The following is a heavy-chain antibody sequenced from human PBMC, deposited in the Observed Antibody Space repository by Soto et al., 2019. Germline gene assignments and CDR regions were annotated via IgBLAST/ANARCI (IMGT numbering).Heavy chain of an antibody. D-gene: IGHD2-2*01. CDR2: VGPSDSNT. J-gene: IGHJ6*02. CDR3: ARRLGYCSSTRCYYYYCMEV. Sequence: PGHAVKISCKGSGYSFTDDWISWGRQMPGKCLEGMGRVGPSDSNTNDIPAFQGHVTISPEKSISTSYLELSSLKATDTTTYYCARRLGYCSSTRCYYYYCMEVWGQETTVEVSS. V-gene: IGHV5-10-1*01. CDR1: GYSFTDDW.